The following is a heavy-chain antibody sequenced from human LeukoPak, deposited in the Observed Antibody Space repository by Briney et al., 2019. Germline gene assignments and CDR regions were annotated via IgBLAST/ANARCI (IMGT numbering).Heavy chain of an antibody. J-gene: IGHJ4*02. D-gene: IGHD6-6*01. CDR3: ARGSSSANFDY. Sequence: PSETLSLTCAVYGGSFSGYYWSWIRQPPGKGLEWIGEINHSGGTNYNPSLKSRVTISVDTSKNQFSLKLSSVTAADTAVYYCARGSSSANFDYWGQGTLVTVSS. CDR2: INHSGGT. V-gene: IGHV4-34*01. CDR1: GGSFSGYY.